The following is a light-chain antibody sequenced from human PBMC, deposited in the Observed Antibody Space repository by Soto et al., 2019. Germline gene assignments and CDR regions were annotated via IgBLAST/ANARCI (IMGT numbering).Light chain of an antibody. CDR3: SSYASGSTLDV. J-gene: IGLJ1*01. V-gene: IGLV2-14*01. CDR2: EVS. CDR1: SSDVGGYNY. Sequence: QSALTQPASVSGSPGQSITISCTGTSSDVGGYNYVSWYQQSPGKAPKLMIHEVSNRPSGVSNRFSGSKSGNTASLTISGLQAEDEADYYCSSYASGSTLDVFGTGTKLTVL.